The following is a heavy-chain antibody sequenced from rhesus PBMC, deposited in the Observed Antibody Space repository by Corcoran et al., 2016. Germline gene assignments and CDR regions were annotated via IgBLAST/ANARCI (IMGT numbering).Heavy chain of an antibody. D-gene: IGHD3-34*01. CDR2: ISGGSGSS. V-gene: IGHV4-147*01. CDR1: GGSISQRW. J-gene: IGHJ5-1*01. Sequence: QLQQQESGPGLVRPSETLSLTCAVAGGSISQRWWSWFRQPPGKGLEWIGRISGGSGSSSYSPSLRSRATISTDTSRNHISLRLIFVTAADTALYYCANGGPDKDRFDVWGPGVLVTVSS. CDR3: ANGGPDKDRFDV.